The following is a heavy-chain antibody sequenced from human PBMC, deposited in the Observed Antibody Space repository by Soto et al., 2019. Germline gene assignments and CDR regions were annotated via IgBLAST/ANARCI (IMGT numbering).Heavy chain of an antibody. CDR2: IKSKTDGGTT. Sequence: GGSLRLSCAASGFTFSNAWMSWVRQAPGKGLEWVGRIKSKTDGGTTDYAAPVKGRFTISRDDSKNTLYLQMNSLKTEDTAVYYCTTVAVVPAAILGDYYYYGMDVWGQGTTVTVSS. D-gene: IGHD2-2*02. J-gene: IGHJ6*02. V-gene: IGHV3-15*01. CDR3: TTVAVVPAAILGDYYYYGMDV. CDR1: GFTFSNAW.